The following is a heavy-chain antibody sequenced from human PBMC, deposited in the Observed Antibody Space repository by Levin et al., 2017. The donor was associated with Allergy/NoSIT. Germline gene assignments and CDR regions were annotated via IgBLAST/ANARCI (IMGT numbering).Heavy chain of an antibody. CDR3: ARDDFDGYSSGWFHY. D-gene: IGHD6-19*01. CDR1: GFTFSNYW. Sequence: PGGSLRLSCAASGFTFSNYWMTWVRQAPGKGLEWVANIKKDGSDKYYVDSVKGRFTISRDNAKSSLSLQMNSLRAEDTAVYYCARDDFDGYSSGWFHYWGQGTLVTVSS. CDR2: IKKDGSDK. V-gene: IGHV3-7*01. J-gene: IGHJ4*02.